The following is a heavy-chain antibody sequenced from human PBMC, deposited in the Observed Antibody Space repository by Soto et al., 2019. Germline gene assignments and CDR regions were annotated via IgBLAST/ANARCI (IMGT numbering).Heavy chain of an antibody. CDR1: GFTFSSYA. Sequence: GGSLRLSCSASGFTFSSYAMHWVRQAPGKGLEYVSAISSNGGSTYYADSVKGRFTISRDNSKNTLYLQMSSLRAEDTAVYYYVKGTTVTLNYYYYYGMDVWGQGTTVTVSS. D-gene: IGHD4-17*01. CDR2: ISSNGGST. J-gene: IGHJ6*02. V-gene: IGHV3-64D*08. CDR3: VKGTTVTLNYYYYYGMDV.